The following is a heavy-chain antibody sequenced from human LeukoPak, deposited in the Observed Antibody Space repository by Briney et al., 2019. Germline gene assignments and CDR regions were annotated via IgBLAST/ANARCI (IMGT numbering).Heavy chain of an antibody. D-gene: IGHD6-13*01. CDR1: GYTLTELS. CDR2: FDPEDGET. CDR3: ATVGSYSSSWHPLDY. V-gene: IGHV1-24*01. J-gene: IGHJ4*02. Sequence: ASVKVSCKVSGYTLTELSMHWVRQAPGKGLEWMGGFDPEDGETIYAQKFQGRVTMTEDTSTDTAYMELSSLRSEDTAVYYCATVGSYSSSWHPLDYWGQGTLVTVSS.